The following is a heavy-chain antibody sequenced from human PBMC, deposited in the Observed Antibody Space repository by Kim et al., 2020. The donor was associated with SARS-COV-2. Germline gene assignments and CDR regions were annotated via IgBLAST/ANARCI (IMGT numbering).Heavy chain of an antibody. V-gene: IGHV3-33*05. CDR3: ARSTTVTTKFDYYYYGMDV. CDR1: GFTFSSYG. CDR2: ISYDGSNK. J-gene: IGHJ6*02. D-gene: IGHD4-17*01. Sequence: GGSLRLSCAASGFTFSSYGMHWVRQAPGKGLEWVAVISYDGSNKYYADSVKGRFTISRDNSKNTLYLQMNSLRAEDTAVYYCARSTTVTTKFDYYYYGMDVWGQGTTVTVSS.